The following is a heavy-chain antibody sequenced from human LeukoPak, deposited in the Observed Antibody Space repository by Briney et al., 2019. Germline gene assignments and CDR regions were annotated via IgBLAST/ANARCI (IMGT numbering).Heavy chain of an antibody. CDR2: ISGGATNT. V-gene: IGHV3-23*01. CDR3: AKEICSSTRCSSAFDL. Sequence: GGSLRLSCAASGFTFSTYAMDWVRQAPGKGLEWVSAISGGATNTYYADSVKCRFTISRDNSKNTLYLQMNSLRAEDTALYYCAKEICSSTRCSSAFDLWGQGTVVTVSS. CDR1: GFTFSTYA. J-gene: IGHJ3*01. D-gene: IGHD2-2*01.